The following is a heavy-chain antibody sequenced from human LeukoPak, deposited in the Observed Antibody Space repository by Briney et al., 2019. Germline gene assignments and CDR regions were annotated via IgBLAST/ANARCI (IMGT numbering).Heavy chain of an antibody. CDR1: GYTFTSYG. D-gene: IGHD4-17*01. Sequence: ASVKVSCKASGYTFTSYGISWVRQAPGQGLEWMGWISTYNGNTNYAQRLQGRVTMTRDTSTSTVYMELSSLRSEDTAVYYCARDHGGPYGDYRRYAFDIWGQGTMVTVSS. V-gene: IGHV1-18*01. CDR2: ISTYNGNT. CDR3: ARDHGGPYGDYRRYAFDI. J-gene: IGHJ3*02.